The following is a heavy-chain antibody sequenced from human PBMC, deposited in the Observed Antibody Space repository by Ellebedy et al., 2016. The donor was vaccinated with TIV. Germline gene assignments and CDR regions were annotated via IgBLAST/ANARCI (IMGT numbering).Heavy chain of an antibody. D-gene: IGHD3-10*02. CDR2: TDSDGSNT. V-gene: IGHV3-74*01. J-gene: IGHJ4*02. CDR3: ARGGNYVTVAADY. CDR1: GFTFSSYC. Sequence: GGSLRLXXAASGFTFSSYCMHWVRQDPGKGLVWLSRTDSDGSNTNYADSVKGRFTIARDNAKNTVYLQLNRLRAEDTAVYYCARGGNYVTVAADYWGQGTLVTVSS.